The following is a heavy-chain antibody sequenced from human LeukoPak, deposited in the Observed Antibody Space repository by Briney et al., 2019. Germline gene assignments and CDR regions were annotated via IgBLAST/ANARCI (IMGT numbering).Heavy chain of an antibody. J-gene: IGHJ3*02. V-gene: IGHV4-39*01. CDR3: ARQGRISMIVVLIEDAFDI. D-gene: IGHD3-22*01. CDR2: IYYSGST. Sequence: SETLSLTCTVSGGSNSSSSYYWGWIRQPPGKGLEWIGSIYYSGSTYYNPSLKSRVTISVGTSKNQFSLKLSSVTAADTAVYYCARQGRISMIVVLIEDAFDIWGQGTMVTVSS. CDR1: GGSNSSSSYY.